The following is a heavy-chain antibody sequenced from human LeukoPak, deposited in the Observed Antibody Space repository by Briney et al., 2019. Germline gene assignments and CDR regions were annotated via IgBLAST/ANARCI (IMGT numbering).Heavy chain of an antibody. Sequence: SETLSLTCTVSGGSVSSSSYYWGWIRQPPGKGLEWIASIYYSGTTYYNPSLKSRVSISADTSKNQFSLKLSSVTAADTAVYYCTSRGRIVGLVDYWGQGTLVTVSS. CDR3: TSRGRIVGLVDY. CDR2: IYYSGTT. V-gene: IGHV4-39*01. D-gene: IGHD3-22*01. J-gene: IGHJ4*02. CDR1: GGSVSSSSYY.